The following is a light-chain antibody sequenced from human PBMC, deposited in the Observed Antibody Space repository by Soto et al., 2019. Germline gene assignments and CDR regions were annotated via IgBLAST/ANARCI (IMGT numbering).Light chain of an antibody. CDR2: DAS. J-gene: IGKJ1*01. Sequence: EIVLTQSPGTLSLSPGERATLSCRASQSLSSSSLAWHQQKPGQAPRLLIYDASSRATGIPDRFSGSGSGTDFTLTISRLAPEDFAVYHCQQYDTSPTFGQETKVEVK. V-gene: IGKV3-20*01. CDR1: QSLSSSS. CDR3: QQYDTSPT.